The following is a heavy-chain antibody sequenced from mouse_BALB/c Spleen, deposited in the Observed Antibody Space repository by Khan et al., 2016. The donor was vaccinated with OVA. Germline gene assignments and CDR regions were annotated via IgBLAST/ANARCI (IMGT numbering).Heavy chain of an antibody. D-gene: IGHD6-1*01. J-gene: IGHJ4*01. Sequence: VQLQESGPGLVAPSQSLSITCTVSGFSLTSNGVSWVRKPPGKGLEWLGVIWGDGITNSHSALISRLSISKDNSKSQVFLKLNSLQTDDTATYYCAGFEASYYAMDYWGQGTSVTVSS. CDR3: AGFEASYYAMDY. CDR2: IWGDGIT. CDR1: GFSLTSNG. V-gene: IGHV2-3*01.